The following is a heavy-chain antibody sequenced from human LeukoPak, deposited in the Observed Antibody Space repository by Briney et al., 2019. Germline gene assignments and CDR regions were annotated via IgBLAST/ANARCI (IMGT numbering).Heavy chain of an antibody. Sequence: GGSLRLSCAASGFTFSSYAMSWVRQAPGKGLEWVSAISDSGGSTYYADSVKGRFTISRDNSKNTLLLQMNSLRAEDTAVYYCAKGSPLYDYVYDYWGQGTLVTVSS. V-gene: IGHV3-23*01. CDR1: GFTFSSYA. CDR2: ISDSGGST. J-gene: IGHJ4*02. CDR3: AKGSPLYDYVYDY. D-gene: IGHD3-16*01.